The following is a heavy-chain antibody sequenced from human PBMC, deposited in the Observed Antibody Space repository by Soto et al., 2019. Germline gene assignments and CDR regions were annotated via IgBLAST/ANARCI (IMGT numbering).Heavy chain of an antibody. CDR3: ARDLSGGYSYGLRFDY. CDR1: GGTFSSYA. J-gene: IGHJ4*02. D-gene: IGHD5-18*01. CDR2: IIPIIGTA. V-gene: IGHV1-69*13. Sequence: SVKVSCKASGGTFSSYAISWVRQAPGQGLEWMGGIIPIIGTANYAQKFQGRVTITADESTSTAYMELSSLRSEDTAVYYCARDLSGGYSYGLRFDYWGQGTLVTVSS.